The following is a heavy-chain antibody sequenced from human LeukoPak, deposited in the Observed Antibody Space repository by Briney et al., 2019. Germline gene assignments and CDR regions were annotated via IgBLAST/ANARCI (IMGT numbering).Heavy chain of an antibody. CDR1: GFTFSNYW. CDR3: ARQMATILDGILDY. V-gene: IGHV3-74*01. Sequence: GGSLRVSCAAPGFTFSNYWMRSVRQAPGKGLVWVSRINSDGINTSYADSVKGRFTISRDNSKNTLYLQMNSLKTEDTALYYCARQMATILDGILDYWGQGTLVPVPS. D-gene: IGHD5-24*01. J-gene: IGHJ4*02. CDR2: INSDGINT.